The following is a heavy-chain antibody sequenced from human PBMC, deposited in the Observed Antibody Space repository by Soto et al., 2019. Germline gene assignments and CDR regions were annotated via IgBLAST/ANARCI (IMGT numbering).Heavy chain of an antibody. Sequence: PGESLKISCNGSGYSFTSYWISWVRQMPGKGLEWMGRIDPSDSYTNYSPSFQGHVTISADKSISTAYLQWSSLKASDTAMYYCARLSSDILTGYYSYDYGMDVWGQGTTVTVSS. J-gene: IGHJ6*02. CDR3: ARLSSDILTGYYSYDYGMDV. D-gene: IGHD3-9*01. CDR1: GYSFTSYW. V-gene: IGHV5-10-1*01. CDR2: IDPSDSYT.